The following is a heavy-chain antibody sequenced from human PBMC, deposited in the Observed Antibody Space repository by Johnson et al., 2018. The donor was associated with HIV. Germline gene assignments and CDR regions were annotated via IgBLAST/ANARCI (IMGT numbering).Heavy chain of an antibody. D-gene: IGHD1-7*01. V-gene: IGHV3-NL1*01. CDR1: GFTFSYYG. CDR3: TTDYTYPRISGTTGSAFDI. J-gene: IGHJ3*02. CDR2: IYSGGTT. Sequence: QVQLVESGGGVAQPGGSLRLSCAAFGFTFSYYGMHWVRQVPGKGLEWVSVIYSGGTTYFADSVKGRFTISRDNSKNTLYLQMNSLRAEDTAVYYCTTDYTYPRISGTTGSAFDIWGQGTMVTVPS.